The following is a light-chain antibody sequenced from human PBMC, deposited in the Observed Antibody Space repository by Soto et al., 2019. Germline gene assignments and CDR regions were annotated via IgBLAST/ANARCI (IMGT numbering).Light chain of an antibody. CDR3: SSYTSASTPYV. V-gene: IGLV2-14*03. CDR2: DVS. CDR1: SSDVGGYNY. J-gene: IGLJ1*01. Sequence: QSALTQPASVSGSPGQSITISCTGTSSDVGGYNYVSWYQHPPGKAPKLMIYDVSNRPSGVSNSFSGSKSGNTASLTISGLQPEDEADYYCSSYTSASTPYVFGTGTKVTVL.